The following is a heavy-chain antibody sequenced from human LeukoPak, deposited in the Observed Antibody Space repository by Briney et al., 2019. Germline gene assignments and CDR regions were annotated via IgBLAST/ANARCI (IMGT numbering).Heavy chain of an antibody. CDR1: GLTFSGFW. CDR2: IKVDGSEK. D-gene: IGHD5-12*01. J-gene: IGHJ4*02. Sequence: HAGGSLRLSCAASGLTFSGFWMTWVRQAPGKGLEWVANIKVDGSEKYYVDSVKGRFSISRDNAKNSLYLQMNSLRAEDTAVYYCARVEAGYGGFDYWGQGTLVTVSS. V-gene: IGHV3-7*01. CDR3: ARVEAGYGGFDY.